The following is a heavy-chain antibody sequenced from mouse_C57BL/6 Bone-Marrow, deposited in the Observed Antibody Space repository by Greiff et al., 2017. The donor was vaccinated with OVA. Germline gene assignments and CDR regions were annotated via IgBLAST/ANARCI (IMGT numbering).Heavy chain of an antibody. CDR2: IYPGDGDT. J-gene: IGHJ4*01. D-gene: IGHD1-1*01. CDR1: GYAFSSSW. V-gene: IGHV1-82*01. Sequence: QVQLQQSGPELVKPGASVKISCKASGYAFSSSWMNWVKQRPGQGLEWIGRIYPGDGDTNYNGKFKGKATLTADKSSSTAYMQLSSLTSEDSAVYFCARGCYAGLDYWGQGTSVTVSS. CDR3: ARGCYAGLDY.